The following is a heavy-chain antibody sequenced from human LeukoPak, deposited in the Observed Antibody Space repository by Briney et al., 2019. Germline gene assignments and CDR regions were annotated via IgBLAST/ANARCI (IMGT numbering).Heavy chain of an antibody. CDR3: ARGTTVVTPSYFDY. V-gene: IGHV1-8*03. D-gene: IGHD4-23*01. CDR1: GYTFTSYD. CDR2: MNPNSGNT. Sequence: GASVKVSCKASGYTFTSYDINWVRQATGQGLEWMGWMNPNSGNTGYAQKFQGRVTITRNTSISTAYMELSRLRSDDTAVYYCARGTTVVTPSYFDYWGQGTLVTVSS. J-gene: IGHJ4*02.